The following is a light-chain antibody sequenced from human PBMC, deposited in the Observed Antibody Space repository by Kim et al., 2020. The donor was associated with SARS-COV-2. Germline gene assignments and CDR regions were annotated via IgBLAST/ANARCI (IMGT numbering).Light chain of an antibody. CDR3: QQYGSSPYT. CDR1: QSVSSSY. J-gene: IGKJ2*01. Sequence: ATGERATLSCRASQSVSSSYLAWYQQKPGQAPRLLIYGASSRATGIPDRFSGSGSGTDFTLTISRLEPEDFAVYYCQQYGSSPYTFGQGTKVDIK. V-gene: IGKV3-20*01. CDR2: GAS.